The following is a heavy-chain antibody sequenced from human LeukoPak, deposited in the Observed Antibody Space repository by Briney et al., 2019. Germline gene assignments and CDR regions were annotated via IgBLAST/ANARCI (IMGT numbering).Heavy chain of an antibody. V-gene: IGHV4-59*01. Sequence: SETLSLTCTVSGGSISPYYWSWVRQPPGKGLEWIGYIYYGGSTNYNPSLKSRVTTSVDTSKNQFSLKLSSVTAADTAVYYCARVGDSSGWYFDYWGQGTLVTVSS. J-gene: IGHJ4*02. D-gene: IGHD6-19*01. CDR3: ARVGDSSGWYFDY. CDR1: GGSISPYY. CDR2: IYYGGST.